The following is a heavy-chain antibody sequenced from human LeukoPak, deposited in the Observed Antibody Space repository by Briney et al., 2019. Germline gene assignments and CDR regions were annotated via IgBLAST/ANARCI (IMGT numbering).Heavy chain of an antibody. J-gene: IGHJ4*02. CDR1: GGSFIGYY. CDR3: ARGGVGYYFDY. V-gene: IGHV4-34*01. D-gene: IGHD1-26*01. Sequence: SETLSLTCAVYGGSFIGYYWSWIRQPPGKGLEWIGEINHSGSTNYNPSLKSRVTISVDTSENQFSLKLSSVTAADTAVYYCARGGVGYYFDYWGQGTLITVSS. CDR2: INHSGST.